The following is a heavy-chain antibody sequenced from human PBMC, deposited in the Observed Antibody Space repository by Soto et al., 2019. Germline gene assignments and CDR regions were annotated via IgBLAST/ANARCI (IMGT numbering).Heavy chain of an antibody. J-gene: IGHJ3*02. D-gene: IGHD3-3*01. CDR2: IKQDGSEK. CDR3: ARDLFGSDAFDI. Sequence: WWSLRLSCSASVFTFSSYWMSWFRQAPGKGLEWVANIKQDGSEKYYVDSVKGRFTISRDNAKNSLYLQMNSLRAEDTAVYYCARDLFGSDAFDIWGQGTMVTVSS. CDR1: VFTFSSYW. V-gene: IGHV3-7*01.